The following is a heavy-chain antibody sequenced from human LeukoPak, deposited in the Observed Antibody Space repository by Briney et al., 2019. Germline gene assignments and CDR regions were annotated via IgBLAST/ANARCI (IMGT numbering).Heavy chain of an antibody. CDR2: ISGDGGIT. Sequence: GGSLRLSCAASGFTFDDCAIHWVRQIPGKGLEWVSLISGDGGITKYADSVKGRFTISRDNSKNSLYLQMNSLRIEDTALYYCAKPSSGWYRFDYWGQGTLVTVSS. J-gene: IGHJ4*02. CDR1: GFTFDDCA. D-gene: IGHD6-19*01. CDR3: AKPSSGWYRFDY. V-gene: IGHV3-43*02.